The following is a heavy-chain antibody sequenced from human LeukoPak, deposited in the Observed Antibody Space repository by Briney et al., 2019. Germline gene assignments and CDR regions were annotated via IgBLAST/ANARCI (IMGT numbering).Heavy chain of an antibody. CDR1: GGSISSCY. D-gene: IGHD2-15*01. Sequence: SETLSLTCTVSGGSISSCYWSWIRQPPGKGLEWIGYIYYSGSTNYNPSLKSRVTISVDTSKNQFSLKLSSVTAADTAVYYCARAPVAATYWFDPWGQGTLVTVSS. J-gene: IGHJ5*02. V-gene: IGHV4-59*01. CDR3: ARAPVAATYWFDP. CDR2: IYYSGST.